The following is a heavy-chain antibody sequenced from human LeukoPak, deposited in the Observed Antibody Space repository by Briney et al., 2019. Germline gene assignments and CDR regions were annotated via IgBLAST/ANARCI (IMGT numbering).Heavy chain of an antibody. CDR3: AKGSLRGGYYDSSGSSFDY. CDR2: ISYDGSNK. V-gene: IGHV3-30*18. D-gene: IGHD3-22*01. CDR1: GFTFSSYG. J-gene: IGHJ4*02. Sequence: GKSLRLSCAASGFTFSSYGMHWVRQTPGKGLEWVAVISYDGSNKYYADSVKGRFTISRDNSKNTLYLQMNSLRAEDTAMYYCAKGSLRGGYYDSSGSSFDYWGQGTLVTVSS.